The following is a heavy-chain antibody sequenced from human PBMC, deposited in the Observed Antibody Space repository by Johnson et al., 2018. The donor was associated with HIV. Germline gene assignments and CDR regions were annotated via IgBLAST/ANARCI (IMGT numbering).Heavy chain of an antibody. D-gene: IGHD2-21*01. V-gene: IGHV3-13*01. CDR2: IGTAGDT. J-gene: IGHJ3*02. CDR1: GFTFSSYD. CDR3: AKFRDAFDI. Sequence: VQLVESGGGVVQPGGSLRLSCAASGFTFSSYDMHWVRQATGKGLEWVSTIGTAGDTYYPGSVKGRFTVSREDAKNSLYLQMNSLRAEDTAVYYCAKFRDAFDIWGQGTMVTVSS.